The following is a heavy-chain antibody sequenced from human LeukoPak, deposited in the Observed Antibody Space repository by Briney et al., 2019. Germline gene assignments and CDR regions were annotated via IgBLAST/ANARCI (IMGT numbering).Heavy chain of an antibody. Sequence: PSETLSLTCTVSGGSISSSSYYWSWIRQPPGTGLEWIGYIYYSGSTNYNPSLKSRVTISVDTSKNQFSLKLSSVTAADTAVYYCARATAFTPMYYYDSSGYHDAFDIWGQGTMVTVSS. V-gene: IGHV4-61*01. CDR1: GGSISSSSYY. J-gene: IGHJ3*02. D-gene: IGHD3-22*01. CDR3: ARATAFTPMYYYDSSGYHDAFDI. CDR2: IYYSGST.